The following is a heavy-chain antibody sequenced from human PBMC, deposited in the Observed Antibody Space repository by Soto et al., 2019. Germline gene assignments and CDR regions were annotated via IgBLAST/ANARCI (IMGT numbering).Heavy chain of an antibody. V-gene: IGHV5-51*01. D-gene: IGHD2-2*01. J-gene: IGHJ4*02. Sequence: GEPRTIARKGSGFTFTSYWIAWVRQMPGKGREWMGIIYPGDSDSSYSPSFQGQVTISADKSINTASLRWSSLKASDTAIYYCAQHEGFFSTTAYSNLYSWGQGVPVPVSS. CDR3: AQHEGFFSTTAYSNLYS. CDR1: GFTFTSYW. CDR2: IYPGDSDS.